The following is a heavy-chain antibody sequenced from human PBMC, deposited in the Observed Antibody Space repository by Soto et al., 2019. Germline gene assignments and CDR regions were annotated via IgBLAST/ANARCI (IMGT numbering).Heavy chain of an antibody. D-gene: IGHD3-3*01. V-gene: IGHV4-34*01. CDR1: GGSFSGYY. J-gene: IGHJ6*02. CDR3: ARGTQRDDFWSGYYRSLASNGMDV. CDR2: INHSGST. Sequence: PSETLSLTCAVYGGSFSGYYWSWIRQPPGKGLEWIGEINHSGSTNYNPSLKSRVTISVDTSKNQFSLKLSSVTAADTAVYYCARGTQRDDFWSGYYRSLASNGMDVWGQGTTVTVSS.